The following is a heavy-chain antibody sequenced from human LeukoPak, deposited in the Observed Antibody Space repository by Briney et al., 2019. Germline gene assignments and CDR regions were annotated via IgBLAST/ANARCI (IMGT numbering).Heavy chain of an antibody. CDR3: ARGTSSSPNWFDP. Sequence: PGGSLRLSCAASGFTFSSYWMSWVRQAPGKGLEWVANIKQDGSEKYYVDSVKGRFTISRDNAKNSLYLQMNSLRVEDTALYYCARGTSSSPNWFDPWGQGTLVTVSS. CDR2: IKQDGSEK. CDR1: GFTFSSYW. J-gene: IGHJ5*02. V-gene: IGHV3-7*04. D-gene: IGHD6-13*01.